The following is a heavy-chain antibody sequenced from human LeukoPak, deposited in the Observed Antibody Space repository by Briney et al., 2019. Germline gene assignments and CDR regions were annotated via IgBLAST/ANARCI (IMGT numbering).Heavy chain of an antibody. D-gene: IGHD3-3*01. CDR2: IYHSGST. V-gene: IGHV4-30-2*01. Sequence: SQTLSLTCTVSGGSISSGGYYWSWIRQPPGKGLEWIGYIYHSGSTYYNPSLKSRVTISVDRSKNQFSLKLSSVTAADTAVYYCAREGVPFGYYYYYMDVWGKGTTVTVSS. CDR1: GGSISSGGYY. J-gene: IGHJ6*03. CDR3: AREGVPFGYYYYYMDV.